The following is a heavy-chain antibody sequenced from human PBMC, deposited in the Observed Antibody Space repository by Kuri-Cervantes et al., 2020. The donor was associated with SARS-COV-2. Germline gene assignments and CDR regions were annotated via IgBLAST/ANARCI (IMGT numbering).Heavy chain of an antibody. CDR1: GFTFSSYG. J-gene: IGHJ3*02. Sequence: GESLKISCAASGFTFSSYGMHWVRQAPGKGLEWVAFIRYDGSNKYYADSVKGRFTISRDNSKNTLYLQMNSLRAEDTAVYYCAKDQGLWFGEFDAFDIWAKGQWSPSPQ. CDR2: IRYDGSNK. D-gene: IGHD3-10*01. V-gene: IGHV3-30*02. CDR3: AKDQGLWFGEFDAFDI.